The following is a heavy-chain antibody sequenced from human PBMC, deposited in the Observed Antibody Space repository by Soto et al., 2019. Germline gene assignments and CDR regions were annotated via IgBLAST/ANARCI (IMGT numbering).Heavy chain of an antibody. D-gene: IGHD1-26*01. CDR3: AKRPRALLTFDY. CDR1: GFIFSNYV. V-gene: IGHV3-23*04. Sequence: EVQLVDSGGGLVQPGGSLRLSCAASGFIFSNYVMSWVRQAPGKGLEGVSAISDSGGTSYYADSVKGRFTISRDNSKNTLYLHMNSLRAEDTAIYYCAKRPRALLTFDYWGQGTLVTVSS. J-gene: IGHJ4*02. CDR2: ISDSGGTS.